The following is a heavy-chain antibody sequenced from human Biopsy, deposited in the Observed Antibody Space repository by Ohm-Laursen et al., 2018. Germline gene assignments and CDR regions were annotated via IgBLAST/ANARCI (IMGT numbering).Heavy chain of an antibody. CDR1: GYHFGNYY. J-gene: IGHJ6*02. CDR3: ARESPLRLGVCGAIRCFKEVFGMDV. CDR2: VNPVAEAT. V-gene: IGHV1-46*01. Sequence: ASVKVSCKASGYHFGNYYINWVRKVPGQGLEWLGVVNPVAEATMYAQKFQDRITLTRDASTNTVYMDLTSLTSEDTAVYYCARESPLRLGVCGAIRCFKEVFGMDVWGQRTTVIVSS. D-gene: IGHD2-21*01.